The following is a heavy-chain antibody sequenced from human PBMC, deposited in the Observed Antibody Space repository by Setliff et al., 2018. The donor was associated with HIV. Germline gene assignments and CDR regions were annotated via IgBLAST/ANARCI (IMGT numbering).Heavy chain of an antibody. V-gene: IGHV4-39*01. Sequence: SETLSLTCTVSGVSVSGTAYYWAWIRQPPGRGLEWIGSIYYTGNTNYNSSLKSRISMSMVSSKKQVFLKLSDVSAADTAVYYCARQRGDSRGFYPHFDYWGQGRLVTVSS. CDR2: IYYTGNT. D-gene: IGHD3-22*01. CDR1: GVSVSGTAYY. J-gene: IGHJ4*02. CDR3: ARQRGDSRGFYPHFDY.